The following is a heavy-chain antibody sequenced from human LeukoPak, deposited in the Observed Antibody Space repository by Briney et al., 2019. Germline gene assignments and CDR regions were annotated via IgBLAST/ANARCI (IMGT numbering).Heavy chain of an antibody. Sequence: PGGSLRLSCAASGFTFSNFWLHWVRQAPGKGLEWVSRITSDGSNINYADSVQGRFTISRDNSKNTLYLQMNSLRAEDTAVYYCAKDLWFGELSPIDYWGQGTLVTVSS. J-gene: IGHJ4*02. V-gene: IGHV3-74*01. CDR1: GFTFSNFW. CDR3: AKDLWFGELSPIDY. D-gene: IGHD3-10*01. CDR2: ITSDGSNI.